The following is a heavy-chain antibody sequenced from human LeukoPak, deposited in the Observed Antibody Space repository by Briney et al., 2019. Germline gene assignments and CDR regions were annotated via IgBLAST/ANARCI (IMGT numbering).Heavy chain of an antibody. D-gene: IGHD3-10*01. Sequence: SETLSLTCTVSGGSISSGDYYWSWIRQPPGKGLEWIGYIYYSGSTYYNPSLKSRVTVSVDTSKNQFSLKLSSVTAADTAVYYCAREWFGECFDYRGQGTLVTVSS. CDR1: GGSISSGDYY. J-gene: IGHJ4*02. V-gene: IGHV4-30-4*01. CDR2: IYYSGST. CDR3: AREWFGECFDY.